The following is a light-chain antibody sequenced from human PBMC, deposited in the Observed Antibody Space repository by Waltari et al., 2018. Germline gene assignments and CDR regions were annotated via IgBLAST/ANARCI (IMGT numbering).Light chain of an antibody. CDR1: SSNVGNNT. CDR2: VNS. V-gene: IGLV1-44*01. Sequence: QSVLTHPPSASGTPGQRVTLSCSGSSSNVGNNTVNWFQHRPGTAPKLLIYVNSQRPSGVPDRFSGSKSGTSASLAISGLQSEDEADYYCAAWDGSLYVFGTGTKVTVL. CDR3: AAWDGSLYV. J-gene: IGLJ1*01.